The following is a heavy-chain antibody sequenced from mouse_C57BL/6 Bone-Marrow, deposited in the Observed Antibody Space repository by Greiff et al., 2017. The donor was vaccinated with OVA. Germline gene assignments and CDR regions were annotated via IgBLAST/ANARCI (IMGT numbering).Heavy chain of an antibody. CDR2: IRNKANNHAT. Sequence: EVKVEESGGGLVQPGGSMKLSCAASGFTFSDAWMDWVRQSPEKGLEWVAEIRNKANNHATYYAESVKGRFTISRDDSKSSVYLQMNSLRAEDAGIYYCLTGTSYWYFDVWGTGTTVTVSS. J-gene: IGHJ1*03. CDR3: LTGTSYWYFDV. V-gene: IGHV6-6*01. D-gene: IGHD4-1*01. CDR1: GFTFSDAW.